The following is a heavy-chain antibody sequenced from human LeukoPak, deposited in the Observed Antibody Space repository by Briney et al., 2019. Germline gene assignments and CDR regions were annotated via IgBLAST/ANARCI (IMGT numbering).Heavy chain of an antibody. CDR1: GFXFSSYA. D-gene: IGHD3-10*01. J-gene: IGHJ4*02. CDR2: ISANGATT. Sequence: GGSLRLSCSTSGFXFSSYAIHWVRQAPGKGLEYVSGISANGATTYYADSVQGRFTISRDNSKNTLYLQMSSLSAEDTALYYCVKDRLYYYGSGTYFDYLGQGTLVTVSS. CDR3: VKDRLYYYGSGTYFDY. V-gene: IGHV3-64D*06.